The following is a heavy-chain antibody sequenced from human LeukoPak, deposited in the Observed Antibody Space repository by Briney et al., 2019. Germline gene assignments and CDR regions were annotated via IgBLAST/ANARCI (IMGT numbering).Heavy chain of an antibody. V-gene: IGHV3-64*01. D-gene: IGHD3-22*01. CDR1: GFTFSSYA. J-gene: IGHJ4*02. CDR3: ARVSSGYFDY. CDR2: ISSNGGST. Sequence: GGSLRLSCAASGFTFSSYAMHWVHQAPGKGLEYVSAISSNGGSTYYANSVKGRFTISRDNSKNTLHLQMGSLRAEDMAVYYCARVSSGYFDYWGQGTLVTVSS.